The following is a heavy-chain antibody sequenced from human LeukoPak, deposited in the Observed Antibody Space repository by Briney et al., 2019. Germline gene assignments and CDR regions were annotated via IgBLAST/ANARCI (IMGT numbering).Heavy chain of an antibody. CDR2: IVPIFGTA. Sequence: SVKVSCKASGGTFSSYAISWVRQAPGQGLEWMGGIVPIFGTANYAQKFQGRVTITTDESTSTAYMELSSLRSEDTAVYYCARAYSGYRDFDYWGQGTLVTVSS. V-gene: IGHV1-69*05. CDR1: GGTFSSYA. D-gene: IGHD5-12*01. J-gene: IGHJ4*02. CDR3: ARAYSGYRDFDY.